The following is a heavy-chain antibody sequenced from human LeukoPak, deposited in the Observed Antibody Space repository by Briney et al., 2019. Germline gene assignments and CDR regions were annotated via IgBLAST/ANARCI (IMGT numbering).Heavy chain of an antibody. J-gene: IGHJ4*02. Sequence: GGSLRLSCAASGFTFSSYSMNWVRQAPGKGLEWVSYISSSSSTIYYADSVKGRFTISRDNAKNSLYLQMNSLTTEDSAVYYCTTDPLRQTVTTACWGQGTLVTVSS. V-gene: IGHV3-48*01. CDR1: GFTFSSYS. CDR2: ISSSSSTI. D-gene: IGHD4-17*01. CDR3: TTDPLRQTVTTAC.